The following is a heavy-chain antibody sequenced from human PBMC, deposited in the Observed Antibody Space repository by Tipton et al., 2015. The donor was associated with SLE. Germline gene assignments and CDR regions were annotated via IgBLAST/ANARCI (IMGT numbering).Heavy chain of an antibody. V-gene: IGHV4-61*02. CDR2: IYTSGST. J-gene: IGHJ4*02. Sequence: TLSLTCTVSGGSISSGSYYWSWIRQPAGKGLEWIGRIYTSGSTNYNPSLKSRVTISVDTSKNQFSLKLSSVTAADTAVYYCARHSRSGWYFDYWGQGTLVTVSS. CDR1: GGSISSGSYY. CDR3: ARHSRSGWYFDY. D-gene: IGHD6-19*01.